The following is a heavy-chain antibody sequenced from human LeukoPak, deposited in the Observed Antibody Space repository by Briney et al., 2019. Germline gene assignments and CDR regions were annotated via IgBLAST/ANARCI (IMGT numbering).Heavy chain of an antibody. Sequence: SETLSLTCTVSGGSISSYYWSWIRQPPGKGLEWIGYIYYSGSTNYNPSLKSRVTISVDTSKNQFSLKLSSVTAADTAVYYCARQRVGITIFGVAPGYFDYWGQGTLVTVSS. CDR2: IYYSGST. V-gene: IGHV4-59*08. D-gene: IGHD3-3*01. CDR1: GGSISSYY. CDR3: ARQRVGITIFGVAPGYFDY. J-gene: IGHJ4*02.